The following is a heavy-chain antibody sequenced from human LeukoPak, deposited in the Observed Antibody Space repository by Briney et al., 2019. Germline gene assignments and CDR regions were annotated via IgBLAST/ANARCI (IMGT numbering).Heavy chain of an antibody. CDR3: ARQGPNGDLDF. J-gene: IGHJ4*02. Sequence: GGSLRLSREASGFTFNTYSMNWVRQAPGKGLQWVSYIESYSRIIHYADSVKGRFTISRDDAKNSLFLQMNSLRAEDTAIYYCARQGPNGDLDFWGQGTLVTVSS. D-gene: IGHD4-17*01. CDR2: IESYSRII. CDR1: GFTFNTYS. V-gene: IGHV3-48*01.